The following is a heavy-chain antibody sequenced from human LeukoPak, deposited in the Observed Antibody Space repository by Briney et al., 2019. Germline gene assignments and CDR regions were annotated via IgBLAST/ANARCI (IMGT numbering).Heavy chain of an antibody. Sequence: TGGSLRLSCAASGFTFSSYWMSWVRQAPGKGLEWVANIKQDGSEKYYVDSVKGRFTISRDNAKNSLYLQMNSLRAEGTAVYYRARDSGYEFRGYYYYYGMDVWGQGTTVTVSS. CDR3: ARDSGYEFRGYYYYYGMDV. CDR2: IKQDGSEK. J-gene: IGHJ6*02. V-gene: IGHV3-7*01. D-gene: IGHD5-12*01. CDR1: GFTFSSYW.